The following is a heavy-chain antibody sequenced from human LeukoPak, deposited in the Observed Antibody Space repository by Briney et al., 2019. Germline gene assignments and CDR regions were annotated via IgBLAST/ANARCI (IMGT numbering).Heavy chain of an antibody. D-gene: IGHD6-6*01. CDR3: ASRPYNSSPFDY. V-gene: IGHV4-30-4*01. CDR2: IYYSGST. J-gene: IGHJ4*02. CDR1: GGSISSGDYY. Sequence: SQTLSLTCTVSGGSISSGDYYWSWIRQPPGKGLEWIGYIYYSGSTYYSPSLKSRVTMSVDTSKNQFSLKLSSVTAADTAVYYCASRPYNSSPFDYWGQGTLVTVSS.